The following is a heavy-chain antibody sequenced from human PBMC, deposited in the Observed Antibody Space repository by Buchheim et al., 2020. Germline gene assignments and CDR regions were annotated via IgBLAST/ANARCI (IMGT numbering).Heavy chain of an antibody. D-gene: IGHD6-19*01. CDR1: GASINSGGYY. J-gene: IGHJ6*02. V-gene: IGHV4-39*07. CDR2: IYSGGST. Sequence: HLQGSGPGLVRPSETLSLTCTVSGASINSGGYYWDWVRQPPGKGLEWVGHIYSGGSTYFNPSLKSRVHISFDASNNQISLMLTSVTAADTGTYYCARGSYQTGWRGFSYYAMDVWGQGT. CDR3: ARGSYQTGWRGFSYYAMDV.